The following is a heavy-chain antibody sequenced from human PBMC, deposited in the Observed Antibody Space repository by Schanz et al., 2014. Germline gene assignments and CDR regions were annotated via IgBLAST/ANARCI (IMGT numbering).Heavy chain of an antibody. CDR3: ARGYGDSPTDF. CDR1: GGTFSTYP. V-gene: IGHV1-69*02. Sequence: QVQLVQSEAEVKKPGSSVKVSCKASGGTFSTYPINWLRQAPGQGLEWMGRIIPIHGIVNYAQRFQDRVRITADKSTSTAYMELSSLRSDDTAVYYCARGYGDSPTDFWGQGTLVIVSS. D-gene: IGHD4-17*01. J-gene: IGHJ4*02. CDR2: IIPIHGIV.